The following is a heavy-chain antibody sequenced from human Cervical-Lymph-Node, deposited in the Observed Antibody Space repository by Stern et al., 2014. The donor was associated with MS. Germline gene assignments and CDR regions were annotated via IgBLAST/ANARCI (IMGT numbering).Heavy chain of an antibody. Sequence: QMQLVQSGAEVKKPGSSVKVSCKASGGTFSSYAISWVRQAPGQGLEWMGGIIPIFGTANYAQKFQGRVTITADESTSTAYMELSSLRSEDTAVYYCARGGRYDFWSGYYLLDYWGQGTLVTVSS. V-gene: IGHV1-69*01. D-gene: IGHD3-3*01. CDR1: GGTFSSYA. J-gene: IGHJ4*02. CDR3: ARGGRYDFWSGYYLLDY. CDR2: IIPIFGTA.